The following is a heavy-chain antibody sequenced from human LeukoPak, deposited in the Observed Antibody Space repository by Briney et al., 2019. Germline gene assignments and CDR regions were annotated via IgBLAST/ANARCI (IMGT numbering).Heavy chain of an antibody. CDR1: GGTFSSYA. CDR2: IIPIFGTA. V-gene: IGHV1-69*05. J-gene: IGHJ6*03. D-gene: IGHD6-13*01. Sequence: ASVKVSCKASGGTFSSYAISWVRQAPGQGLEWMGGIIPIFGTANYAQKFQGRVTITTDESTSTAYMELSSLRSEDTAVYYCARGPSGQQPQRGYYYYMDVWGKGTTVTVSS. CDR3: ARGPSGQQPQRGYYYYMDV.